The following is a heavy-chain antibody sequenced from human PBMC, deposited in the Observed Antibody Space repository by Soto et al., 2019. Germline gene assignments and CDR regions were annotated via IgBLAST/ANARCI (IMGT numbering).Heavy chain of an antibody. D-gene: IGHD3-22*01. CDR3: ARDLYYYDSSGYPTGDYFDY. CDR2: IWYDGSNK. CDR1: GFTFSSHG. J-gene: IGHJ4*02. Sequence: PGGSLRLSCAASGFTFSSHGMHWVRQAPGKGLEWVAVIWYDGSNKYYADSVKGRFTISRDNSKNTLYLQMNSLRAEDTAVYYCARDLYYYDSSGYPTGDYFDYWGQGTLVTVSS. V-gene: IGHV3-33*01.